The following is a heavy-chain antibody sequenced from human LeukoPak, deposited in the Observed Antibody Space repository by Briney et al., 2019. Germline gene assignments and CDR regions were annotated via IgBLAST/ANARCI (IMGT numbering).Heavy chain of an antibody. D-gene: IGHD3-3*01. CDR2: ISSSGTTM. CDR1: GFTFSSYS. Sequence: GGSLRLSCAASGFTFSSYSMNWVRQAPGKGLGWVSYISSSGTTMYYADSVKGRFTISRDNSKNTLYLQMNSLRAEDTAVYYCAKDYSYDFWSGYYPLWFDPWGQGTLVTVSS. V-gene: IGHV3-48*01. CDR3: AKDYSYDFWSGYYPLWFDP. J-gene: IGHJ5*02.